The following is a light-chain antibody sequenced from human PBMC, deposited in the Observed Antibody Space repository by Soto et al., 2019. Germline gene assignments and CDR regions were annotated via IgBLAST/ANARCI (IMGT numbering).Light chain of an antibody. Sequence: QSVLTQPASVSGSPGQSITISCTGTSGDVGTYDLVSWYQHHPGAAPKLMIYEATRRPSGISNRFSGSKSGNTASLTISGLQAEDEADYYCSSYTSTSTLWLFGGGTKLTVL. CDR3: SSYTSTSTLWL. CDR2: EAT. CDR1: SGDVGTYDL. J-gene: IGLJ3*02. V-gene: IGLV2-14*02.